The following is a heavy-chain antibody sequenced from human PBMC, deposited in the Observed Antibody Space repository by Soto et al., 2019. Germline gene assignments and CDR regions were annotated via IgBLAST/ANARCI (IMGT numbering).Heavy chain of an antibody. CDR3: ARVGYYYGSGSYYKAPFDY. CDR1: GYTFTSYA. V-gene: IGHV1-3*01. Sequence: WASVKVSCKASGYTFTSYAMHWVRQAPGQRLEWMGWINAGNGNTKYSQKFQGRVTITRDTSASTAYMELSSLRSEDTAVYYCARVGYYYGSGSYYKAPFDYWGQGTLVTVSS. J-gene: IGHJ4*02. D-gene: IGHD3-10*01. CDR2: INAGNGNT.